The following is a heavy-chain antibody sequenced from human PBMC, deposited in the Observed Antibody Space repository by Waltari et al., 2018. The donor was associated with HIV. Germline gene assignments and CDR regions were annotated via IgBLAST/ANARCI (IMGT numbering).Heavy chain of an antibody. Sequence: AKPSETLSLTCAVSGYSISSGYYWGWIRQPPGKGLEWIGSIYHSGSTYYNPSLKSRVTISVDTSKNQFSLKLSSVTAADTAVYYCARAAAAGTPDDYWGQGTLVTVSS. J-gene: IGHJ4*02. CDR3: ARAAAAGTPDDY. V-gene: IGHV4-38-2*01. CDR1: GYSISSGYY. CDR2: IYHSGST. D-gene: IGHD6-13*01.